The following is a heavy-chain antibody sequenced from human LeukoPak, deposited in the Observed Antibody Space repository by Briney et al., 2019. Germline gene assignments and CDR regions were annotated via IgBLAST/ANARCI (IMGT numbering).Heavy chain of an antibody. J-gene: IGHJ4*02. CDR1: GYTFTGYY. V-gene: IGHV1-2*02. CDR2: INPNSGGT. D-gene: IGHD3-22*01. CDR3: ARSGWWYYDSSGYYYSDY. Sequence: ASVKVSCKASGYTFTGYYMHWVRQAPGQGLEWMGWINPNSGGTNYAQKFQGRVTMTRDTSISTAYMELSRLRSDDTAVYYCARSGWWYYDSSGYYYSDYWGQGTLVTVST.